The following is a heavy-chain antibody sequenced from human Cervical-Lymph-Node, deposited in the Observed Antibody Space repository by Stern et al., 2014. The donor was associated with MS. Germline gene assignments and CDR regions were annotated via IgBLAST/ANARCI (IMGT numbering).Heavy chain of an antibody. J-gene: IGHJ4*02. CDR2: IWYDGSQK. CDR3: AREGPDGQIYDY. CDR1: GFTFRSYG. D-gene: IGHD1-14*01. V-gene: IGHV3-33*01. Sequence: QVQLVESGGGVVQPGRSLRLSCAASGFTFRSYGMHWVRQAPGKGLEWVAIIWYDGSQKYYAESVKGRFTISRDNFKNTLYLQMDSLRAEDTAVYHCAREGPDGQIYDYWGKGTLVTVSS.